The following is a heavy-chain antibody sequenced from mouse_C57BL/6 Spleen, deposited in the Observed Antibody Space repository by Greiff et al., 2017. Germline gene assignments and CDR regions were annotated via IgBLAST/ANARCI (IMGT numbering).Heavy chain of an antibody. V-gene: IGHV5-9-1*02. CDR2: ISSGGDYI. Sequence: EVQGVESGEGLAKPGGSLKLSCAASGFTFSSYAMSWVRQTPEKRLEWVAYISSGGDYIYYADTVKGRFTISRDNARNTLYLQMSSLKSEDTAMYYCTREGYGYDVWGTGTTVTVSS. J-gene: IGHJ1*03. CDR3: TREGYGYDV. D-gene: IGHD1-2*01. CDR1: GFTFSSYA.